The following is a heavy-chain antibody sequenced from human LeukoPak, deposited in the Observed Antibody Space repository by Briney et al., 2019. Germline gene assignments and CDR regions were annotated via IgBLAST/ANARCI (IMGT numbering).Heavy chain of an antibody. J-gene: IGHJ4*02. CDR1: GFTFSSYG. Sequence: GRSPRLSCAASGFTFSSYGMHWVRQAPGKGLEWVAVIWYDGSNKYYADSVKGRFTISRDNSKNTLYLQMNSLRAEDTAVYYCARDLTDIVATNFIDYWGQGTLVTVSS. CDR2: IWYDGSNK. V-gene: IGHV3-33*01. CDR3: ARDLTDIVATNFIDY. D-gene: IGHD5-12*01.